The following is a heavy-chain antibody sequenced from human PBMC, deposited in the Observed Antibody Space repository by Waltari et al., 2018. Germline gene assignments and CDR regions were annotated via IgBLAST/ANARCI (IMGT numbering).Heavy chain of an antibody. CDR2: IYYTGST. Sequence: QVQLQESGPGLVKPSETLSLTCAVSGYSISSLHSWGWIRQPPGKGLGWIGSIYYTGSTFYNPSLKSRVSMSVETSNNQFSLKLGSVTAADTAVYYCATLPNYGSGTYAGYWGQGTLVTVSS. CDR3: ATLPNYGSGTYAGY. CDR1: GYSISSLHS. V-gene: IGHV4-38-2*01. D-gene: IGHD3-10*01. J-gene: IGHJ4*02.